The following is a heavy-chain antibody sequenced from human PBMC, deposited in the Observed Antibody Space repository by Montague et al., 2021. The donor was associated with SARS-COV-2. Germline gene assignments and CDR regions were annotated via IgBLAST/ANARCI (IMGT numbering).Heavy chain of an antibody. CDR1: GDSTSTSPFY. J-gene: IGHJ5*02. CDR2: ISYNGRT. V-gene: IGHV4-39*01. D-gene: IGHD1-1*01. CDR3: TRLALLVAGGIGCFDP. Sequence: SETLSLTCSVSGDSTSTSPFYWGWIRQSPGTGLEWIGTISYNGRTFYNPSLRSRLTISVDPSENQFSLKLNSVTAADTAVYYCTRLALLVAGGIGCFDPWGQGEMVTVS.